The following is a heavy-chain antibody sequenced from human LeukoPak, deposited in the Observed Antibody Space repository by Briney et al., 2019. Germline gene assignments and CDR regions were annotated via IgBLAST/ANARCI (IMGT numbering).Heavy chain of an antibody. CDR1: GLTFSSHW. CDR3: ARDRDDDVYAFDI. J-gene: IGHJ3*02. V-gene: IGHV3-7*01. CDR2: IKKDGSEK. D-gene: IGHD3-3*01. Sequence: GGSLRLSCAASGLTFSSHWMSWVRQAPGKGPEWVANIKKDGSEKKYVDSVKGRFTISRDNAKNSLYLQMNSLRGEDTAVYFCARDRDDDVYAFDIWGQGTRVTVSS.